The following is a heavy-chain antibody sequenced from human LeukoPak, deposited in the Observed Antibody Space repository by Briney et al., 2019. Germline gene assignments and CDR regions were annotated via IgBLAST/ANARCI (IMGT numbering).Heavy chain of an antibody. J-gene: IGHJ6*02. Sequence: GGSLRLSCAASGFTVSSSYMSWVRQAPGKGLEWVSVIYSGGNTYYADSVKGRFTISRDNSKNTLYLQMNSLRAEDTAVYYCATYQLPALYYYYGMDVWGQGTTVTVSS. CDR2: IYSGGNT. CDR1: GFTVSSSY. D-gene: IGHD2-2*01. V-gene: IGHV3-53*01. CDR3: ATYQLPALYYYYGMDV.